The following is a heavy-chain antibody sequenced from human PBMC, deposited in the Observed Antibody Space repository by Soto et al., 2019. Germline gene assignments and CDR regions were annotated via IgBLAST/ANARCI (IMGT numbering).Heavy chain of an antibody. Sequence: QVQLQESGPGLVKASQTLSLTCTVSGASVGSVGYYWSWIRQVPGKGLEWIGYIKYSGTTHYSPSLKSGVNISFDKSKNQVSVNLRFVTGADTAVYFCARDVRDTGYSYWFHPWGRGIMVTVST. CDR2: IKYSGTT. V-gene: IGHV4-31*03. J-gene: IGHJ5*02. CDR1: GASVGSVGYY. D-gene: IGHD3-9*01. CDR3: ARDVRDTGYSYWFHP.